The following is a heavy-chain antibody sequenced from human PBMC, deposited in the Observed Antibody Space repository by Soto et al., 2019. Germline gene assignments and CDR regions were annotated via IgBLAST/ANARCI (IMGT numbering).Heavy chain of an antibody. CDR3: ASFDGTLVRGGRSSPYEMDV. D-gene: IGHD3-10*01. CDR2: IIPTFGTG. Sequence: QVLLVQSGPEVKKPGSSVKVSCKASGGTFNNYAINWMRQAPGKGLEWMGGIIPTFGTGNHAQKFQRRVTITAGESTTTAYMELNGLRSEDTAIYYCASFDGTLVRGGRSSPYEMDVWGQGTTVIVSS. V-gene: IGHV1-69*01. CDR1: GGTFNNYA. J-gene: IGHJ6*02.